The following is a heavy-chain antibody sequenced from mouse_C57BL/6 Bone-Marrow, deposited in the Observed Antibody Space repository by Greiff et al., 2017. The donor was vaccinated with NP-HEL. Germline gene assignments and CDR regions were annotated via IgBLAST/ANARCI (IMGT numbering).Heavy chain of an antibody. J-gene: IGHJ3*01. CDR2: ISNGGGST. D-gene: IGHD2-12*01. CDR3: ARRVYAWFAY. V-gene: IGHV5-12*01. Sequence: EVKLMESGGGLVQPGGSLKLSCAASGFTFSDYYMYWVRQTPEKRLEWVAYISNGGGSTYYPDTVKGRFTISRDNAKNTLYLQMSRLKSEDTAMYYCARRVYAWFAYWGQGTLVTVSA. CDR1: GFTFSDYY.